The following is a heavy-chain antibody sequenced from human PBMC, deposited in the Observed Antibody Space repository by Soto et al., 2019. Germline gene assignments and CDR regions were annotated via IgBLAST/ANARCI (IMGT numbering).Heavy chain of an antibody. D-gene: IGHD1-1*01. J-gene: IGHJ5*02. CDR2: ISYNGRNI. Sequence: QVQLVESGGGVVHPGTSLRLACTASGVRLNGYAMNWVRQAPGKGLEWVALISYNGRNIFYADSVKGRFTISRDTSQNTVHLQMNSLRPDDTAIYYCARIGQRADDGNRFDPWGQWTLVTVSS. CDR3: ARIGQRADDGNRFDP. V-gene: IGHV3-30*04. CDR1: GVRLNGYA.